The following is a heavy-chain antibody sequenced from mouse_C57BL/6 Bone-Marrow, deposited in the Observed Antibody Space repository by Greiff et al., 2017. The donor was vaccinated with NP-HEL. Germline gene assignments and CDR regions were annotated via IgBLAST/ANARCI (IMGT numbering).Heavy chain of an antibody. D-gene: IGHD2-1*01. CDR3: ARTTMVTTRLYYYAMDY. Sequence: QVQLKQPGTELVKPGASVKLSCKASGYTFTSYWMHWVKQRPGQGLEWIGNINPSNGGTNYNEKFKSKATLTVDKSSSTAYMQLSSLTSEDSAVYYCARTTMVTTRLYYYAMDYWGQGTSVTVSS. CDR2: INPSNGGT. J-gene: IGHJ4*01. V-gene: IGHV1-53*01. CDR1: GYTFTSYW.